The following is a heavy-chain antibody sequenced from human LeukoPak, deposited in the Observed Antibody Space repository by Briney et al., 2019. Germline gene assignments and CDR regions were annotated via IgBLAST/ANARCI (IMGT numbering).Heavy chain of an antibody. V-gene: IGHV3-48*02. Sequence: GGSLRLSCAASRFTFSGFTMKWVRQASGEGLEWVSYIGTSSSTTYYADSVKGRFTISRDNAKNSLYLQMNSLRDEDTAVYYCARDHHYSFDYWGQGTLVTVSS. CDR2: IGTSSSTT. CDR1: RFTFSGFT. CDR3: ARDHHYSFDY. J-gene: IGHJ4*02.